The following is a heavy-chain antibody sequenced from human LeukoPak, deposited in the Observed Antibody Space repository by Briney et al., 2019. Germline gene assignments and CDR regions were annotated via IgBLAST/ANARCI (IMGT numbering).Heavy chain of an antibody. CDR3: ARVGYSSGWYFDY. CDR2: ISSTSSYI. J-gene: IGHJ4*02. CDR1: GFTFSTYS. D-gene: IGHD6-19*01. V-gene: IGHV3-21*01. Sequence: GGSLRLSCAASGFTFSTYSMNWVRQAPGKGLEWVSSISSTSSYIYYADSVKGRFTISRDNAQKSLYLQMNSLRAEDTAAYYCARVGYSSGWYFDYWGQGTQVTVSS.